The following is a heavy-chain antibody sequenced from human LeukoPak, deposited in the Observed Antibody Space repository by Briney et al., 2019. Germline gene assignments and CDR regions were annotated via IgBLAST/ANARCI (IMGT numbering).Heavy chain of an antibody. V-gene: IGHV3-23*01. J-gene: IGHJ4*02. CDR3: AKDHYDILISLDY. CDR2: ISGSGGST. Sequence: GGTLRLSCAASGFTFSSYGMSWVRQAPGKGLEWVSAISGSGGSTYYADSVKGRFTISRDNSKNTLYLQMNSLRAEDTAVYYCAKDHYDILISLDYWGQGTLVTVSS. D-gene: IGHD3-9*01. CDR1: GFTFSSYG.